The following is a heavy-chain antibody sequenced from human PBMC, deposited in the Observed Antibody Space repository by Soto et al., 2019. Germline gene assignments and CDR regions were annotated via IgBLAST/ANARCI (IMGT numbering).Heavy chain of an antibody. D-gene: IGHD2-2*01. J-gene: IGHJ4*02. CDR2: ISRESKYI. V-gene: IGHV3-21*01. Sequence: PGGSLRLSCAASGFTFSTYSMTWVRQAPGKGLEWVSSISRESKYIFYADSVKGRFTISRDNAKNSLYLQMNSLRAEDTAVYYCAGGSSLFFWYSDIWGQGALVTVSS. CDR3: AGGSSLFFWYSDI. CDR1: GFTFSTYS.